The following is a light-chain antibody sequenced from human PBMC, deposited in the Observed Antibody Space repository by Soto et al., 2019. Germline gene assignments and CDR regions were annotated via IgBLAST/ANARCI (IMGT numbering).Light chain of an antibody. V-gene: IGLV1-40*01. J-gene: IGLJ1*01. CDR3: HSYDSSLSGYV. Sequence: QSVLTQPPSVSGAPGQRVTIACTGSTSNIGTGYDVHWYQQLPGTAPKLLVYANSNRPSGVPDRFSGSKSGTSASLAITGLQPEDEAEYYCHSYDSSLSGYVFGTGTKVTVL. CDR2: ANS. CDR1: TSNIGTGYD.